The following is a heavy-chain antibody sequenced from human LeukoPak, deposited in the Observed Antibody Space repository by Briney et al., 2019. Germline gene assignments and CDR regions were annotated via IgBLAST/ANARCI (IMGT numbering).Heavy chain of an antibody. CDR2: IYYSGST. CDR1: GGSISSYY. CDR3: ASGRQLEYFDY. Sequence: SETLSLTCTVSGGSISSYYWSWIRQPPGKGLEWIGHIYYSGSTNYNPSLKSRVTISVDTSKNQFTLKLSSVTAADTAVYYCASGRQLEYFDYWGQGTLVTVSS. V-gene: IGHV4-59*01. J-gene: IGHJ4*02. D-gene: IGHD6-13*01.